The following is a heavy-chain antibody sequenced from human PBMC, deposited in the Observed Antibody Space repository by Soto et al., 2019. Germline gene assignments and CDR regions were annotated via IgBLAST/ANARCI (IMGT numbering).Heavy chain of an antibody. CDR1: GFSLNSRGVG. Sequence: QITLRESGPALVKPTQTLTLTCTFSGFSLNSRGVGVGWVRQPPGKALEWLAIVYWDDDKRYRPSLRSRLSIRKDNPKNQLVLTLTNTDPVDTATYYCVHRGPVDETGMGFDFWGQGSLVTVSS. CDR2: VYWDDDK. D-gene: IGHD3-9*01. CDR3: VHRGPVDETGMGFDF. J-gene: IGHJ4*02. V-gene: IGHV2-5*02.